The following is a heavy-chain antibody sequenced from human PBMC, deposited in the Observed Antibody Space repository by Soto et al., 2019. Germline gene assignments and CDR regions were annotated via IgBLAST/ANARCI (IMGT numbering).Heavy chain of an antibody. V-gene: IGHV3-23*01. D-gene: IGHD3-22*01. J-gene: IGHJ5*02. Sequence: GGSLRLSCAASGFTFSSYAMSWVRQAPGKGLEWVSAISGSGGSTYYADSVKGRFTISRDNSKNTLYLQMNSLRAEDTAVYYCAKGSSSGYYNNWFDPWGQGTLVTVSS. CDR3: AKGSSSGYYNNWFDP. CDR2: ISGSGGST. CDR1: GFTFSSYA.